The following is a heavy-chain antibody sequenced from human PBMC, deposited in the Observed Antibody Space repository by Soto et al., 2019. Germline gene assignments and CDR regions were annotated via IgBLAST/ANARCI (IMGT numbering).Heavy chain of an antibody. Sequence: AISGSGGSTYYADSVKGRFTISRDNSKNTLYLQMNSLRAEDTAVYYCAKDQTPGPFDIWGQGTMVTVSS. J-gene: IGHJ3*02. CDR3: AKDQTPGPFDI. CDR2: ISGSGGST. V-gene: IGHV3-23*01.